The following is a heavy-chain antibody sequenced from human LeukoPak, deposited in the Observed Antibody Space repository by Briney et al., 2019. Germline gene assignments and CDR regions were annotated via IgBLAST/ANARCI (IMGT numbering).Heavy chain of an antibody. J-gene: IGHJ5*02. CDR1: GFTFSSYS. CDR2: INEDGSAK. V-gene: IGHV3-7*01. D-gene: IGHD1-26*01. Sequence: GGSLRLSCAASGFTFSSYSMNWVRQAPGKGLEWVANINEDGSAKYYVDSVKGRFTISRDNALNSLYLHMNSLRAEDTAMYYCARDASGSYYESWGQGTLVTVSS. CDR3: ARDASGSYYES.